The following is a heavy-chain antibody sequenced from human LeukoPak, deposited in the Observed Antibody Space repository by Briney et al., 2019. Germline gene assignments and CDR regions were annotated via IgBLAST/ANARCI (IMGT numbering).Heavy chain of an antibody. V-gene: IGHV3-53*01. CDR2: IYSGGST. J-gene: IGHJ4*02. D-gene: IGHD7-27*01. CDR1: EFSVGSNY. Sequence: GGSLRLSCAASEFSVGSNYMTWVRQAPGKGLEWVSVIYSGGSTYYADSVKGRFTISRDNSKNTLYLQMNSLRAEDTAVYYCARGKWGYPLRTWGQGTLVTVSS. CDR3: ARGKWGYPLRT.